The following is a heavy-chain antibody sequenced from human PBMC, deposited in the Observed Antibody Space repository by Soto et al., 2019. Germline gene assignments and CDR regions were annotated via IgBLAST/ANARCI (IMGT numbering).Heavy chain of an antibody. CDR2: IYSGGST. Sequence: EVQLVESGGGLIQPGGSLRLSCATSGFAVTNHYMTWVRQAPGKGLDWVSVIYSGGSTNYADSVQGQFTISRDTSDNTLYLQMNSLRAEDTAMYYCARGSGFEGFDYWGQGTLVTVSS. V-gene: IGHV3-53*01. CDR3: ARGSGFEGFDY. CDR1: GFAVTNHY. D-gene: IGHD5-12*01. J-gene: IGHJ4*02.